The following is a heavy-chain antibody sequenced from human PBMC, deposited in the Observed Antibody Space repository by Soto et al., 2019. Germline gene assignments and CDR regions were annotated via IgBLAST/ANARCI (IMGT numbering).Heavy chain of an antibody. Sequence: EVQLVESGGGLVQPGGSLKLSCAASGFTFSGSAMHWVRQASGKGLEWVGRIRSKPNNYATAYGASVKGRFTISRDDSNNTTYLQMISLNTEDPAVSYCSRQACDFRSGKPQYYIDVRGKGTTLTVSS. V-gene: IGHV3-73*01. CDR2: IRSKPNNYAT. CDR3: SRQACDFRSGKPQYYIDV. J-gene: IGHJ6*03. CDR1: GFTFSGSA. D-gene: IGHD3-3*01.